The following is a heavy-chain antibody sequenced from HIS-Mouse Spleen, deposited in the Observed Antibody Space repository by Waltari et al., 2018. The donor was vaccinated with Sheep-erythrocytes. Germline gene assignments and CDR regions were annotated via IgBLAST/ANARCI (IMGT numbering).Heavy chain of an antibody. CDR3: ARGAGGFVGAHDAFDI. Sequence: EVQLVESGGGLIQPGGSLRLSCAASGFTVSSNYMSWVRQAPGKGLDGVEGIYSGGSTEYADSGKGGFTISRDNSKNTLYLEMNSLRAEDTAVYYCARGAGGFVGAHDAFDIWGQGTMVTVSS. D-gene: IGHD1-26*01. CDR2: IYSGGST. J-gene: IGHJ3*02. V-gene: IGHV3-53*01. CDR1: GFTVSSNY.